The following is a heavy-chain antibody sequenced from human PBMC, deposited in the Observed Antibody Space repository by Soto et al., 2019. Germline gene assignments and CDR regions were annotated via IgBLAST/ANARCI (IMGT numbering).Heavy chain of an antibody. CDR2: IRGTT. D-gene: IGHD3-16*01. Sequence: PGGSLRLSCASSGFTFTSYSMRWVRQAPGKGLEWVSYIRGTTHYADSVKGRFTISRDNARSSLYLQMNSLRADDTAVYYCARDDSFAFDIWGQGTLVTVSS. CDR1: GFTFTSYS. CDR3: ARDDSFAFDI. J-gene: IGHJ4*02. V-gene: IGHV3-48*01.